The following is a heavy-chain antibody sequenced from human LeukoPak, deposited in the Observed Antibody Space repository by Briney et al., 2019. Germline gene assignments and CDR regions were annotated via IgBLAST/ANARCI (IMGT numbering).Heavy chain of an antibody. D-gene: IGHD3-22*01. CDR1: GYTFTSYG. Sequence: GASVKVSCKASGYTFTSYGISWVRQAPGQGLEWMGWISTYNGDTNYAQKFQGRVTMTRDTSISTAYMELSRLRSDDTAVYYCARQVLNYYDSSGYYNALDYWGQGTLVTVSS. V-gene: IGHV1-18*01. CDR2: ISTYNGDT. J-gene: IGHJ4*02. CDR3: ARQVLNYYDSSGYYNALDY.